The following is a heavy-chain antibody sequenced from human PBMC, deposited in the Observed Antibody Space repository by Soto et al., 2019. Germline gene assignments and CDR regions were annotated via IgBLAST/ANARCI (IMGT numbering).Heavy chain of an antibody. V-gene: IGHV4-39*01. J-gene: IGHJ4*02. Sequence: QLQLQESGPGLVNPSETLSLICTVSGGSIISNTYYWGWIRQAPGKELEWIGSMIHTGSTYYNPSLKSRVTMSVDTSKNQFSLSLASVTAADTAVYXCAXXXXXXXXXXXXQIEYWGQGTLVTVSS. CDR2: MIHTGST. CDR1: GGSIISNTYY. CDR3: AXXXXXXXXXXXXQIEY.